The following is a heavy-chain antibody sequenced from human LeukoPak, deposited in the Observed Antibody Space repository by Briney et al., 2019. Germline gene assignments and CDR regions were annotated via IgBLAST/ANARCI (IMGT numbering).Heavy chain of an antibody. Sequence: SETLSLTCTVSGGSISSSSYYWGWIRQPPGKGLEWIGRIYTSGSTNYNPSLKSRVTMSVDTSKNQFSLKLSSVTAADTAVYYCAREVGSFDYWGQGTLVTVSS. CDR1: GGSISSSSYY. CDR3: AREVGSFDY. CDR2: IYTSGST. V-gene: IGHV4-61*05. D-gene: IGHD2-2*01. J-gene: IGHJ4*02.